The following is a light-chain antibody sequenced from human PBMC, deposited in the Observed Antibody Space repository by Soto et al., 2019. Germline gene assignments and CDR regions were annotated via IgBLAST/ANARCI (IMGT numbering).Light chain of an antibody. CDR1: QTITTY. J-gene: IGKJ1*01. CDR2: AAS. Sequence: DIQLTQSPSSLSASVGDRVTISCRASQTITTYLNWYQQRPGKAPQVLIYAASNLKSGVPSRFSVSGSGTDFTLTSSSLQFEDFATYYCQQSIRRPWTLGQGTKV. CDR3: QQSIRRPWT. V-gene: IGKV1-39*01.